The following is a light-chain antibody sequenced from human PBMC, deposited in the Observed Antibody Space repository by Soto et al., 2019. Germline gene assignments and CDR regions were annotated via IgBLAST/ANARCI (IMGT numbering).Light chain of an antibody. Sequence: EIVLTQSPGTLSLSPGERVTLSCRASQSVSSNYVAWYQQTPGQAPRLLIYGASSTATGIPDRFSGGGSGTDFTLTISRLEPEDFAVYYCQQYGSSAFTFGPGTKVDIQ. CDR3: QQYGSSAFT. J-gene: IGKJ3*01. CDR1: QSVSSNY. CDR2: GAS. V-gene: IGKV3-20*01.